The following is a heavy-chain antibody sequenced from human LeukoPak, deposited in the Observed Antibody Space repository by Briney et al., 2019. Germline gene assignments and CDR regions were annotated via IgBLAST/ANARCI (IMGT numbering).Heavy chain of an antibody. D-gene: IGHD5-18*01. V-gene: IGHV3-49*04. J-gene: IGHJ6*02. CDR2: IRGKGYRGTT. CDR3: ARGPIQLWIHNAMDV. CDR1: GFTFGDHA. Sequence: PGRSLRLSCTGSGFTFGDHAMSWVRQAPGKGLEWVGFIRGKGYRGTTEYAASGKGRFSISRDDSARIAYLQMNSLKTEDTAVYYCARGPIQLWIHNAMDVWGQGTTVTVSS.